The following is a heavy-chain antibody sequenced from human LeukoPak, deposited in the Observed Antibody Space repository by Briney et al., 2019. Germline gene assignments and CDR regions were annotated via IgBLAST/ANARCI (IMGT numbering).Heavy chain of an antibody. Sequence: SETLSLTCTVSGTSVSGHYWSWIRQPPGKGLEWIGYLYSSGSTNYNPSLKSRVTMSVDTSKNQFSLKLNSVTAADTAVYYCARPLRTGNTGYYHDPWGQGMLVTVSS. CDR1: GTSVSGHY. V-gene: IGHV4-59*08. CDR2: LYSSGST. J-gene: IGHJ5*02. D-gene: IGHD3-22*01. CDR3: ARPLRTGNTGYYHDP.